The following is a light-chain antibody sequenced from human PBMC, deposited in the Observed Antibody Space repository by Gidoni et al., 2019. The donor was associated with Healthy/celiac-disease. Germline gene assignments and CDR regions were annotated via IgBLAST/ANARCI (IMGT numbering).Light chain of an antibody. CDR2: EVS. V-gene: IGLV2-14*01. CDR3: SSYTSSSSYV. J-gene: IGLJ1*01. Sequence: QSALPQPASVSGSPAPSITISCTGTSSDVGGYNYVSWYQQHPGKAPKLMIYEVSNRPSGVSNRFSGSKSGNTASLTISGLQAEDEADYYCSSYTSSSSYVFGTGTKVTVL. CDR1: SSDVGGYNY.